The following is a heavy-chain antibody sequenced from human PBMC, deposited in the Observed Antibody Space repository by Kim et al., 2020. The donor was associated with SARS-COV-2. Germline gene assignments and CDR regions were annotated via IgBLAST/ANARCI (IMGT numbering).Heavy chain of an antibody. CDR3: ARGRDGYNLDYYYGMDV. Sequence: VKGRFTISRDNAKNSLYLQMNSLRAEDTAVYYCARGRDGYNLDYYYGMDVWGQGTTVTVSS. J-gene: IGHJ6*02. V-gene: IGHV3-21*01. D-gene: IGHD5-12*01.